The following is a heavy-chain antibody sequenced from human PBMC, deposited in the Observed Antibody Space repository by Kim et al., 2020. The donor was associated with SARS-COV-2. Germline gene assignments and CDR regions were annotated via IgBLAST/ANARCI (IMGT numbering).Heavy chain of an antibody. J-gene: IGHJ4*02. CDR3: ARDKKYGGIDSSGYYLDY. V-gene: IGHV1-3*01. CDR2: INAGNGNT. D-gene: IGHD3-22*01. CDR1: GYTFTSYA. Sequence: ASVKVSCKASGYTFTSYAMHWVRQAPGQRLEWMGWINAGNGNTKYSQKFQGRVTITRDTSASTAYMELSSLRSEDTAVYYCARDKKYGGIDSSGYYLDYWGQGTLVTVSS.